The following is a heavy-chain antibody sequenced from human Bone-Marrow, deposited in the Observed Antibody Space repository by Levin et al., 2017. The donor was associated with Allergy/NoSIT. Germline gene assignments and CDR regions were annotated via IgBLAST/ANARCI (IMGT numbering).Heavy chain of an antibody. CDR3: ARDAQTSPTRNYGMDV. CDR2: IYYSGST. V-gene: IGHV4-59*01. J-gene: IGHJ6*02. Sequence: SKTLSLTCTVSGDSISRYYWSWIRQPPGKGLEWIGYIYYSGSTNYNPSLKSRVTISVDTSKNQFSLDLNFVTAADTAVYYCARDAQTSPTRNYGMDVWGQGTTVTVSS. CDR1: GDSISRYY.